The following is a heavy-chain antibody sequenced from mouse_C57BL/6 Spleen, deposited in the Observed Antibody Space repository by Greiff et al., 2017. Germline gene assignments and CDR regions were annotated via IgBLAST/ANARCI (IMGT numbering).Heavy chain of an antibody. J-gene: IGHJ4*01. Sequence: VQLQQSGPELVKPGASVKMSCKASGYTFTDYNMHWVKQSHGKSLEWIEYINPNNGGTSYNQKFKGKATLTVNKSSSTAYLERRSLTSEDSEVYYCARGWLPDAMDYWGQGTAVTVSS. CDR1: GYTFTDYN. CDR3: ARGWLPDAMDY. V-gene: IGHV1-22*01. D-gene: IGHD2-3*01. CDR2: INPNNGGT.